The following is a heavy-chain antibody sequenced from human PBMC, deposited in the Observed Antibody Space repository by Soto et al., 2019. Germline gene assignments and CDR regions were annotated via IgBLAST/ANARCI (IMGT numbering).Heavy chain of an antibody. J-gene: IGHJ4*02. V-gene: IGHV3-30-3*01. CDR1: GFTFSNYA. CDR3: ARAEELYSSRWYRLDY. D-gene: IGHD6-19*01. CDR2: ISYDGSNK. Sequence: GGSLRLSCAASGFTFSNYAMHWVRQAPGKGLEWVAVISYDGSNKYYADSVKGRFTITRDTSATTAYMELSSLRSEDTALYYCARAEELYSSRWYRLDYWGQGTLVTVSS.